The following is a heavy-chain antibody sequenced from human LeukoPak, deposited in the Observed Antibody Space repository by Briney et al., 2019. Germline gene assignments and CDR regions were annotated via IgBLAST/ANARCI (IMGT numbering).Heavy chain of an antibody. CDR1: GFTSGDFA. D-gene: IGHD2-21*02. V-gene: IGHV3-49*03. CDR2: IRSKAYGGTT. CDR3: TGASGQKRWRDIVVVTANDY. Sequence: GGSLRLSCTASGFTSGDFAMTWFRQAPGKGLEWVGFIRSKAYGGTTEYAASVKGRFTISRDDSKSIAYLQMNSLKTEDTAVYYCTGASGQKRWRDIVVVTANDYWGQGTLVTVSS. J-gene: IGHJ4*02.